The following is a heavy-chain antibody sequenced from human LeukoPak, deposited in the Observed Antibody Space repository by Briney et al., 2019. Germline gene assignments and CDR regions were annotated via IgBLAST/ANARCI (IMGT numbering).Heavy chain of an antibody. CDR2: IYTSGST. J-gene: IGHJ4*02. CDR3: ARVWGYFDN. D-gene: IGHD7-27*01. CDR1: GGSISSYY. Sequence: SGTLSLTRTVSGGSISSYYCSCIRQSPGEGLEGIGFIYTSGSTNYNPSLKRRCTISVDTSKIQISLKLTSVTAADTAVYYCARVWGYFDNWGQGALVTVSS. V-gene: IGHV4-59*01.